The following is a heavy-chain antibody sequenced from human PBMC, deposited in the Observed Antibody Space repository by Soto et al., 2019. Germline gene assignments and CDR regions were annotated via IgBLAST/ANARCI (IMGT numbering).Heavy chain of an antibody. D-gene: IGHD6-19*01. CDR1: GGTFSSYA. V-gene: IGHV1-69*13. J-gene: IGHJ4*02. CDR2: IIPIFGTA. Sequence: GASVKVSCKASGGTFSSYAISWVRQAPGQGLEWMGGIIPIFGTANYAQKFQGRVTITADESTSTAYMELSSLRDEDTAVYYCARGPNTAVAGRFDYWGQGTLVTVSS. CDR3: ARGPNTAVAGRFDY.